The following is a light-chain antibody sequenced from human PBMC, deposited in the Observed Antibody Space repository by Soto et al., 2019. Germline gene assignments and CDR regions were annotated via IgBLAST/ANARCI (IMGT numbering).Light chain of an antibody. V-gene: IGKV1-39*01. J-gene: IGKJ1*01. Sequence: DIQLTQSPSSLSASVGDRVIITCRSSQNISNFLNWYQQKPGRAPTLLIYAASSLHSGVPSRFSGRGSGTEFTLTVSSLQPEDFATFYCQQSFITPRTFGQGTKVEIK. CDR2: AAS. CDR1: QNISNF. CDR3: QQSFITPRT.